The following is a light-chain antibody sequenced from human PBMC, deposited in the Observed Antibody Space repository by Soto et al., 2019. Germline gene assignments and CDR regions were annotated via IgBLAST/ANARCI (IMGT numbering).Light chain of an antibody. CDR2: GVS. CDR3: MQNIQLPYS. V-gene: IGKV2D-29*01. CDR1: QSLLLNSDGKTY. J-gene: IGKJ2*01. Sequence: IAMTQTPLSLSVTPGQPAAISCKSSQSLLLNSDGKTYLHWFLQRPGQPPQPLIFGVSTRLSGVADRFSGSGTETDFTLKISRVEAEDVGVYFCMQNIQLPYSIGQGTKLEIK.